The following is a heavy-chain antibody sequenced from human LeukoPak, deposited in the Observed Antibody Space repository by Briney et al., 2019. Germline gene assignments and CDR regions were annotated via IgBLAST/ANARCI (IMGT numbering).Heavy chain of an antibody. CDR1: GFTFSSYG. J-gene: IGHJ4*02. Sequence: GGSLRLSCAASGFTFSSYGMHWVRQAPGKGLEWVAVIWYDGSNKYYADSVKGRFTISRDNSKNTLYLQMNSLRAEDTAVYYCARDYYYDSSGYYRYFDYWGQGTLVTVSS. CDR2: IWYDGSNK. CDR3: ARDYYYDSSGYYRYFDY. V-gene: IGHV3-33*01. D-gene: IGHD3-22*01.